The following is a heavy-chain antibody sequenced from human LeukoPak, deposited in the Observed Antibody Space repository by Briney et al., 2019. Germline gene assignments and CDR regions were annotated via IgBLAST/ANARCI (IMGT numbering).Heavy chain of an antibody. CDR3: ASVTRSMSRFFDL. V-gene: IGHV4-38-2*01. D-gene: IGHD4-17*01. Sequence: SETLSLTCAVSGYSISNHYYWGWIRQPPGQGLEWIGSYYHTGSSYYNPSLQSRVAISIDTSKNQFSLELASVTAADTAVYYCASVTRSMSRFFDLWGRGTLVSVSS. CDR2: YYHTGSS. J-gene: IGHJ2*01. CDR1: GYSISNHYY.